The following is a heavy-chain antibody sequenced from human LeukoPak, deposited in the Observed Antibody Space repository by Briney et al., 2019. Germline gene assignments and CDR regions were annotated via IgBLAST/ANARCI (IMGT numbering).Heavy chain of an antibody. CDR1: GFTFSSYS. J-gene: IGHJ4*02. CDR2: ISSSSSTI. CDR3: ARDLHEWVYDILTGYVDY. D-gene: IGHD3-9*01. Sequence: QTGGSLRLSCAASGFTFSSYSMNWVRQAPGKGLEWVSYISSSSSTIYYADSVKGRFTISRDNAKNSLYLQMNSLRAEDTAVYYCARDLHEWVYDILTGYVDYWGQGTLVTVSS. V-gene: IGHV3-48*04.